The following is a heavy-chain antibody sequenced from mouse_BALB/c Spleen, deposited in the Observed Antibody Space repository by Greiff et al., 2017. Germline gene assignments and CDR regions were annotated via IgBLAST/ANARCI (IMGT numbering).Heavy chain of an antibody. CDR2: IDPSDSYT. CDR3: ARKGMITTTWFAY. D-gene: IGHD2-4*01. J-gene: IGHJ3*01. V-gene: IGHV1-69*02. CDR1: GYTFTSYW. Sequence: QVQLQQPGAELVKPGASVKLSCKASGYTFTSYWMHWVKQRPGQGLEWIGEIDPSDSYTNYNQKFKGKATLTVDKSSSTAYMQLSSLTSEDSAVYYCARKGMITTTWFAYWDQGTLVTVSA.